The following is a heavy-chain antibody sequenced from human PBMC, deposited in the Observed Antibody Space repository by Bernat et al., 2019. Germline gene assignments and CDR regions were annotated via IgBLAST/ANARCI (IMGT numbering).Heavy chain of an antibody. CDR2: ISYDGSNK. CDR3: ARAQTPSVLDV. J-gene: IGHJ6*02. CDR1: GFTFSSYA. Sequence: QVQLVESGGGVVQPGRSLRLPCAASGFTFSSYAMHWVRQAPGKGLEWVAVISYDGSNKYYADSVKGRFTISRDNSKNTLYLQMNSLRAEDTAVYYCARAQTPSVLDVWGQGTTVTVSS. D-gene: IGHD1-14*01. V-gene: IGHV3-30-3*01.